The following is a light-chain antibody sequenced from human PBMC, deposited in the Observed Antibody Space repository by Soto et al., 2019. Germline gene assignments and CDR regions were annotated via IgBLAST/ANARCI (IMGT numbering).Light chain of an antibody. CDR1: QSIGTD. Sequence: EIVMTQSPVTLSVSPGEGATLSCWASQSIGTDVAWYQQRPGQAPRLLSYGASTRAPGIPTRFSGSGSGTGFTLTIGGLLAEDFALYYCQQYNNWPRTFGEGTNV. J-gene: IGKJ1*01. CDR3: QQYNNWPRT. V-gene: IGKV3-15*01. CDR2: GAS.